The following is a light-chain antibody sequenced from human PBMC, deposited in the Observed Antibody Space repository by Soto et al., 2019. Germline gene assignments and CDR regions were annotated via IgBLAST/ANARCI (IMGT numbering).Light chain of an antibody. CDR1: HSDFGGYNY. J-gene: IGLJ2*01. CDR3: SSYAGSNNVV. Sequence: QSALTQPPSASGSPGQSVTISCTGAHSDFGGYNYVSWYQQHPGKAPKLMIFEVNKRPSGVPDRFSGSKFGNTASLTVSGLQAEDEADYYCSSYAGSNNVVFGGGIKLTVL. CDR2: EVN. V-gene: IGLV2-8*01.